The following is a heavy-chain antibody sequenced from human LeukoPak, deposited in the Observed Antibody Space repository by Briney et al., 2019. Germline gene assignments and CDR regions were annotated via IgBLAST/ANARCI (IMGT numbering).Heavy chain of an antibody. J-gene: IGHJ3*02. Sequence: PGGSLRLSCAASGFTFSSYWMHWVRHAPGKGLVWVSRINSDGSSTSYADSVKGRFTISRDNAKNTLYLQMNSLRAEDTAVYYCARLNWRDAFDIWGQGTMVTVSS. CDR1: GFTFSSYW. D-gene: IGHD1-1*01. CDR3: ARLNWRDAFDI. CDR2: INSDGSST. V-gene: IGHV3-74*01.